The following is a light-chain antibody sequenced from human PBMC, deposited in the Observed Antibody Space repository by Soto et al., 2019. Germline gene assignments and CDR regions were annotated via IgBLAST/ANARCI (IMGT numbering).Light chain of an antibody. CDR3: QQYNNWST. CDR1: QTVSSN. J-gene: IGKJ1*01. Sequence: DILMTQSPATLSVSVGERATLSCRASQTVSSNLAWYQQKPGQAPRLLIYGASTRATGIPARFSGSGSGTEFTLTISSLQAEVFAVYYCQQYNNWSTFGQGTKVDIK. V-gene: IGKV3-15*01. CDR2: GAS.